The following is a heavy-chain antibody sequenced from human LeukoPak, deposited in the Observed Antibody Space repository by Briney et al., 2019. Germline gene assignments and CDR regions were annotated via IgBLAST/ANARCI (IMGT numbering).Heavy chain of an antibody. CDR2: MNPNSGNT. J-gene: IGHJ5*02. D-gene: IGHD3-10*01. Sequence: ASVKVSCKASGYTFTSYDINWVRQATGQGLEWMGWMNPNSGNTGYAQKFQGRVTMTRNTSISTAYMELRSLRSDDTAVYYCARDSGPWGVFDPWGQGTLVTVSS. V-gene: IGHV1-8*01. CDR1: GYTFTSYD. CDR3: ARDSGPWGVFDP.